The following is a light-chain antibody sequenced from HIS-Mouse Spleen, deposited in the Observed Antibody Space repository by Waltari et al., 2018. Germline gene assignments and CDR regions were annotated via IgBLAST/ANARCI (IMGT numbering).Light chain of an antibody. Sequence: QSALTQPASVSGSPGQSITISCTGTSSDVGSYHLVPWYQQHPGQAPKRMIYEGNKRPSGVSNRFSGSKSGNTASLTISGLQAEDEADYYCCSYAGSSTWVFGGGTKLTVL. CDR2: EGN. CDR3: CSYAGSSTWV. J-gene: IGLJ3*02. V-gene: IGLV2-23*01. CDR1: SSDVGSYHL.